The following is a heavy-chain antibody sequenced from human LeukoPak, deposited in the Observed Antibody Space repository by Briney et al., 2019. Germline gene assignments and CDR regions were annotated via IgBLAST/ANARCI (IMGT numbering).Heavy chain of an antibody. CDR1: GGSISSSSYY. CDR2: IYYSGST. J-gene: IGHJ5*02. V-gene: IGHV4-39*01. D-gene: IGHD2-2*02. Sequence: SETLSLTCTVSGGSISSSSYYWGWIRQPPGKGLEWVGSIYYSGSTYYNPSLKSRVTISVDTSKSQFSLKLSSVTAADTAVYYCAGGGDCSSTSCYTAWFDPWGQGTLVTVSS. CDR3: AGGGDCSSTSCYTAWFDP.